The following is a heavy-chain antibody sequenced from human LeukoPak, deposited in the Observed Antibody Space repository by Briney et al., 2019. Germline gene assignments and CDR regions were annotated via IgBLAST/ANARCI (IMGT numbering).Heavy chain of an antibody. CDR3: ARQSTPHGNFDY. D-gene: IGHD5-24*01. Sequence: PGESLRLSCAASGFILSNYAMHWVRQPAGKGLEWVSALGTAGDTFYPGSVKGRFTISRDNAKKSLFLQMSSLRAEDTAIYYCARQSTPHGNFDYWGQGTLVTVSS. J-gene: IGHJ4*02. V-gene: IGHV3-13*01. CDR2: LGTAGDT. CDR1: GFILSNYA.